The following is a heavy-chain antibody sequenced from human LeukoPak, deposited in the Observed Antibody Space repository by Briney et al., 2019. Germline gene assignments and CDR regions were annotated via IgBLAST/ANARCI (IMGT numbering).Heavy chain of an antibody. CDR2: ISYDGSNK. D-gene: IGHD3-16*01. J-gene: IGHJ4*02. CDR1: ALTFSSYG. CDR3: AKDHPRGESVDY. Sequence: GGSLRLSCAASALTFSSYGMHWVSQAPGEGLEWVAVISYDGSNKYYADSVKGRFTISRDNSKNALYLQRNSLRAEDTAGYDCAKDHPRGESVDYWGQGTLVTVCS. V-gene: IGHV3-30*18.